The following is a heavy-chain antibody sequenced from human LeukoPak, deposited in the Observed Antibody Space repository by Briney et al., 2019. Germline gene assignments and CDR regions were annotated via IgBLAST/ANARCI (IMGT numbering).Heavy chain of an antibody. Sequence: GRSLRLSCAASGFTFSSYGMDWVRQAPGKGLEWVGRTRNKAKGYTTEYAASVKGRFTVSRDDSENSLYLQMNSLKIEDTALYYCARGATATTNYAYGMDVWGQGTTVTVS. D-gene: IGHD4-11*01. V-gene: IGHV3-72*01. CDR2: TRNKAKGYTT. CDR1: GFTFSSYG. CDR3: ARGATATTNYAYGMDV. J-gene: IGHJ6*02.